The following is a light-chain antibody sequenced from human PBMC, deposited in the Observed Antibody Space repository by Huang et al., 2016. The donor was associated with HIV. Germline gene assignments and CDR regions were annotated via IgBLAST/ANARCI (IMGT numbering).Light chain of an antibody. J-gene: IGKJ2*01. CDR3: QQYNNWPPYT. Sequence: EIVMTQSPATLSVSPGERATLSCRASQSVSRHLAWYQQKPGQAPRLLIYGSSTRATCIPARFIGSGSGTEFTLTISSLQSEDFAVYYCQQYNNWPPYTFGQGTKLEIK. CDR2: GSS. V-gene: IGKV3-15*01. CDR1: QSVSRH.